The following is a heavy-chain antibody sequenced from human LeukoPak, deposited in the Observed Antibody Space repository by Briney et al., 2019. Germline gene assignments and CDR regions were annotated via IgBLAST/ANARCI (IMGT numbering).Heavy chain of an antibody. CDR2: INWNGGST. Sequence: GGSLRLSCAASGFTFDDYGMSWVRQAPRKGLEWVSGINWNGGSTGFADSMKGRFTISRDNAKDSLYLQMNSLRAEDTAVYYCARGKWSYYYMDVWGKGTTVTVSS. CDR1: GFTFDDYG. CDR3: ARGKWSYYYMDV. D-gene: IGHD2-8*01. V-gene: IGHV3-20*04. J-gene: IGHJ6*03.